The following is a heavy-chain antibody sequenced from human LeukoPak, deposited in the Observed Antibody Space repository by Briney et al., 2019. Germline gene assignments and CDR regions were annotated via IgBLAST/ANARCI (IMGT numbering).Heavy chain of an antibody. CDR3: ARRDGYNSPLAY. V-gene: IGHV4-30-4*01. CDR1: GGSLSGGNYH. CDR2: IYYTGSA. J-gene: IGHJ4*02. D-gene: IGHD5-24*01. Sequence: PAETLSLTCTVSGGSLSGGNYHWGWVRQPPGKGLEWMGYIYYTGSAYYNPSLKSRLTMSVDTSKNQFSLKLNSVTAADTAVYYCARRDGYNSPLAYWGQGTLVTVSS.